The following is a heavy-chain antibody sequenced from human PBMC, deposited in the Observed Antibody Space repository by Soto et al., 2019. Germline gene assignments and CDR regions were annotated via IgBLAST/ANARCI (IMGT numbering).Heavy chain of an antibody. CDR2: INPNSGGT. Sequence: GASVKVSCKASGYTFTGYYRHWVRQAPGQGLEWMGWINPNSGGTNYAQKFQGRVTMTRDTSISAAYMELSRLRSDDMAVYYCARVGGGMDWNYGNWFDTWGQGTLVTVSS. V-gene: IGHV1-2*02. CDR3: ARVGGGMDWNYGNWFDT. J-gene: IGHJ5*02. D-gene: IGHD1-7*01. CDR1: GYTFTGYY.